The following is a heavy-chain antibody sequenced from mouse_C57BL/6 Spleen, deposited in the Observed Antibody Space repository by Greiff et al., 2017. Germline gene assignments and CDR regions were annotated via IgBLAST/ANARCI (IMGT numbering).Heavy chain of an antibody. CDR1: GYTFTDYY. CDR2: INPNNGGT. J-gene: IGHJ4*01. CDR3: AKSLSYDRYEMDY. V-gene: IGHV1-26*01. D-gene: IGHD1-1*01. Sequence: VQLQQSGPELVKPGASVKISCKASGYTFTDYYMNWVKQSHGKSLEWIGDINPNNGGTSYNQKFKGKATLTVDKSSSTAYMELRRLTSEDSAVYYCAKSLSYDRYEMDYWGQGTSVTVSS.